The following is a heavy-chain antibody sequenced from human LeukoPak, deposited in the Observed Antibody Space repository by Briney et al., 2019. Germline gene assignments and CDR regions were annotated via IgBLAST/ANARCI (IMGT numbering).Heavy chain of an antibody. J-gene: IGHJ4*02. V-gene: IGHV3-23*01. CDR3: EKRGFVIRVILVGFQKEAYYFES. D-gene: IGHD3/OR15-3a*01. CDR1: GISLINYG. Sequence: PGASLRLSCAVSGISLINYGMGWVRHGPGKGLEWVACIRGLGGHTKYADCVKRQSTISRDDPKTTLHVQMHSLRAEDTAGYFCEKRGFVIRVILVGFQKEAYYFESWGRGALVTVSS. CDR2: IRGLGGHT.